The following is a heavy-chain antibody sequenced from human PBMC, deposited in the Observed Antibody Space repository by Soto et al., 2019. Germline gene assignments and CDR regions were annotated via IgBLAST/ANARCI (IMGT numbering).Heavy chain of an antibody. CDR3: ARFPSDYGDYGTGPDY. CDR1: GYTFTSYG. Sequence: QVQLVQSGAAVTKPGASVTVSCTASGYTFTSYGISWVRQAPGQGLEWMGWISAYNGNTNYAQKLPGRVTMSTDTSTSTAYMELRSLRSDDTAVYYCARFPSDYGDYGTGPDYWGQGTLVTVSS. D-gene: IGHD4-17*01. CDR2: ISAYNGNT. J-gene: IGHJ4*02. V-gene: IGHV1-18*01.